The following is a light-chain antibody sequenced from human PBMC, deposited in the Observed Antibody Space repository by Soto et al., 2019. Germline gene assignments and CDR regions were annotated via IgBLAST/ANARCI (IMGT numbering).Light chain of an antibody. CDR1: QDSRGA. J-gene: IGKJ5*01. Sequence: AIQVTQSPSSLSASVGDRVTITCRASQDSRGALAWYQQKPGKAPKLLIYDVSTVQSGVPSRFSGRGSGTEFTLAVSSLAPEDFATYYFQQFNIFPITFGQGTRLDI. V-gene: IGKV1-13*02. CDR3: QQFNIFPIT. CDR2: DVS.